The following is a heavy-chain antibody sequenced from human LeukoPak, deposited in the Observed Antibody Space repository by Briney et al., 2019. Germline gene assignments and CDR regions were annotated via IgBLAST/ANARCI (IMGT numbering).Heavy chain of an antibody. CDR1: GGSISSHY. D-gene: IGHD4-17*01. Sequence: PSETLSLTCTVSGGSISSHYWSWVRQPPGKGLEWIGYIYYSGSTNYNPSLKSRVTISVDTSKNQFSLKLSSVTAADTAVYYCARVGVYGDYGCWGQGTLVTVSS. J-gene: IGHJ4*02. CDR2: IYYSGST. V-gene: IGHV4-59*11. CDR3: ARVGVYGDYGC.